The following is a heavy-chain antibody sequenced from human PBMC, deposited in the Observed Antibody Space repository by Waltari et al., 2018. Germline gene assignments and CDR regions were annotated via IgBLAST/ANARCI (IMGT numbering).Heavy chain of an antibody. J-gene: IGHJ4*02. D-gene: IGHD2-2*01. CDR3: TRGTGDFDY. V-gene: IGHV3-49*04. CDR2: IRSKAYGGTT. CDR1: GFTVGDYA. Sequence: EVQLVESGVGLVQSGRSLRLSCTAYGFTVGDYAMSGVRPAPGKGLEWVGFIRSKAYGGTTEYAASVKGRFTISRDDSKRIAYLQMNSLKTEDTAVYYCTRGTGDFDYWGQGTLVTVSS.